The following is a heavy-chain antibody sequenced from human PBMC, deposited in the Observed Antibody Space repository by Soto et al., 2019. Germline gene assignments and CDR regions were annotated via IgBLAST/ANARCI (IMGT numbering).Heavy chain of an antibody. J-gene: IGHJ5*02. V-gene: IGHV4-34*01. CDR1: GGTFVGYG. Sequence: VEGGTFVGYGGRRISKPTGKGLEWIGEINHSGSTNYNPSLKSRVTISVDTSKNQFSLKLSSVTAADTAVYYCARCLGVFFWRGYPRRWFDPPGQRPLGTVS. CDR2: INHSGST. D-gene: IGHD3-3*01. CDR3: ARCLGVFFWRGYPRRWFDP.